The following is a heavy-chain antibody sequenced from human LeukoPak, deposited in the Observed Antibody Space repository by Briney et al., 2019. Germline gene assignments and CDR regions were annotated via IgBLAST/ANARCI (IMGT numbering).Heavy chain of an antibody. D-gene: IGHD2-15*01. CDR1: GFKFSSYS. J-gene: IGHJ4*02. Sequence: GGSLRLSCAASGFKFSSYSMNWVRQAPGKGLEWVSAISGSGGSTYYADSVKGRFTISGDNSKNTLYLQMNSLRAEDTAVYYCAKAIVVVVAATYFDYWGQGTLLTVSS. V-gene: IGHV3-23*01. CDR3: AKAIVVVVAATYFDY. CDR2: ISGSGGST.